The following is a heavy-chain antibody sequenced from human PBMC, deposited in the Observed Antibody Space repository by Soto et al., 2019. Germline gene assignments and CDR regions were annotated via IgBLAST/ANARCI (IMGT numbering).Heavy chain of an antibody. CDR1: GFIFSKNA. J-gene: IGHJ6*02. CDR2: ITGNAGST. V-gene: IGHV3-23*01. CDR3: AKSRQQLLGYYYYYGMDV. D-gene: IGHD6-19*01. Sequence: VQLLESGGGLVQPGGSLRLSCAASGFIFSKNAMSWVRQAPGKGLEWVSSITGNAGSTYYADSVKGRLTISRDNSKNTLYLQMNSLRAEDTAVYYCAKSRQQLLGYYYYYGMDVWGQGTTVTVSS.